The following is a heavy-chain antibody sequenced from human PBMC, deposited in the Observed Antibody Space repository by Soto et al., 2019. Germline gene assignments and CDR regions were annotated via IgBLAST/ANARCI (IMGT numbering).Heavy chain of an antibody. CDR2: INAGNGNT. CDR3: AREGIAAAGPDY. Sequence: QVQLVQSGAEVKKPGASVKVSCKASGYTFTSYAMHWVRQAPGQRLEWMGWINAGNGNTKYSQKFQGRVTITRETTASTAYMELSSLRSEDTAVYYCAREGIAAAGPDYWGQGTLVTVSS. CDR1: GYTFTSYA. V-gene: IGHV1-3*01. D-gene: IGHD6-13*01. J-gene: IGHJ4*02.